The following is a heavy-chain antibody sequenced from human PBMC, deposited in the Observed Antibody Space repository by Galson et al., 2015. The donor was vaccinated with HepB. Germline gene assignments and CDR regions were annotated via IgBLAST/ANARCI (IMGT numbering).Heavy chain of an antibody. D-gene: IGHD3-16*01. CDR3: ARDTYGWGTPFDY. V-gene: IGHV3-7*03. CDR2: INQDGSET. J-gene: IGHJ4*02. Sequence: SLRLSCAVSGFPFSNYYMSWLRQAPGMGLEWVANINQDGSETHYGDSVRGRFTVSRDNAKKSLFLQMNTLGAEDTAVYYCARDTYGWGTPFDYWGQGTLVTVSS. CDR1: GFPFSNYY.